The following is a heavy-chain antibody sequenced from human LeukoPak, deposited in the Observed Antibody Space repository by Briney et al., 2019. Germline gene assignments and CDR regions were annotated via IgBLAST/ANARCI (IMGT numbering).Heavy chain of an antibody. J-gene: IGHJ5*02. D-gene: IGHD3-9*01. Sequence: SETLSLTCSVSGGSISSGDYYWSWIRQPPGKGLEWIGYIYYTGSAHYNPSLKSRVTISVDTSKNQFSLKLSSVTAADTAVYYCARRRWLRAPNWFDPWGQGTLVTVSS. CDR1: GGSISSGDYY. V-gene: IGHV4-30-4*01. CDR3: ARRRWLRAPNWFDP. CDR2: IYYTGSA.